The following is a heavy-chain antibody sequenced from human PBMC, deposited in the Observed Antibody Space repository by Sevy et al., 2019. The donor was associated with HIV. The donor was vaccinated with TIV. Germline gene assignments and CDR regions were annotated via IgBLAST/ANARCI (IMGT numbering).Heavy chain of an antibody. CDR1: GFTFSSYE. CDR2: ISSCGSTI. J-gene: IGHJ3*02. D-gene: IGHD1-26*01. CDR3: ARDRVGAKAFDI. Sequence: GGSLRLSCAASGFTFSSYEMNWVRQAPGKGLEWVSYISSCGSTIYYADSVKGRFTISRDNAKNSLYLQMNSLRAEDTAVYYCARDRVGAKAFDIWGQGTMVTVSS. V-gene: IGHV3-48*03.